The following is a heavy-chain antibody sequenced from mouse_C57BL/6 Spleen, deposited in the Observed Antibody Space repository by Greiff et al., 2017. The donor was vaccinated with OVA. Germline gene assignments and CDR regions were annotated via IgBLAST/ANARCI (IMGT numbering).Heavy chain of an antibody. D-gene: IGHD2-1*01. CDR2: INPSSGYT. V-gene: IGHV1-7*01. Sequence: VQLQQSGAELAKPGASVKLSCKASGYTFTSYWMHWVKQRPGQGLEWIGYINPSSGYTKYNQKFKDKATLTADKSSNTAYMQLSSLTYEDSAVYYCAGTGGNYYAMDYWGQGTSVTVSS. J-gene: IGHJ4*01. CDR3: AGTGGNYYAMDY. CDR1: GYTFTSYW.